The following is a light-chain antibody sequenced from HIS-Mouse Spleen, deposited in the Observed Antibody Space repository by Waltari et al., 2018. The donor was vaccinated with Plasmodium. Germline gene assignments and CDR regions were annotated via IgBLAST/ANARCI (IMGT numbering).Light chain of an antibody. V-gene: IGKV1-6*01. CDR3: LQDYNYPYT. Sequence: AIQMTQSPSSLSASVGDRVTITCRASQGIRNDLGWYQQKPGKAPKLLISAASSLQSGVSSRFSGSGSDTDFTLTISSLQPEDFATYYCLQDYNYPYTFGQGTKLEIK. CDR1: QGIRND. J-gene: IGKJ2*01. CDR2: AAS.